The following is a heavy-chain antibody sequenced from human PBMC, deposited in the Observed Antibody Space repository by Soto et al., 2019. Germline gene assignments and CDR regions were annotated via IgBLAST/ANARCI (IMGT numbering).Heavy chain of an antibody. CDR3: AKDVR. V-gene: IGHV3-7*04. CDR2: IKGDGSEK. J-gene: IGHJ4*02. CDR1: GFTISSHW. Sequence: ELHLVESGADLLQPGGSLRLSCAASGFTISSHWMSWVRQAPGKGLEWVANIKGDGSEKYYVDAAKGRFTISRDNAKNSLFLQMKSLRVEDTALYYCAKDVRWGQGTLVTGSS.